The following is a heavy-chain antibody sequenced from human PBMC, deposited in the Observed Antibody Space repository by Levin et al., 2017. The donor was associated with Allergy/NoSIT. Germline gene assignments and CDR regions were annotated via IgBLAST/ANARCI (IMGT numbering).Heavy chain of an antibody. CDR2: ISSSSSTI. CDR1: GFTFSSYR. J-gene: IGHJ4*02. D-gene: IGHD5-18*01. Sequence: SCAASGFTFSSYRMNWVRQAPGKGLEWVSYISSSSSTIYYADSVKGRFTISRDNAKNSLYLQMNSLRDEDTAVYYCARDMEGPMVTTYFDYWGQGTLVTVSS. V-gene: IGHV3-48*02. CDR3: ARDMEGPMVTTYFDY.